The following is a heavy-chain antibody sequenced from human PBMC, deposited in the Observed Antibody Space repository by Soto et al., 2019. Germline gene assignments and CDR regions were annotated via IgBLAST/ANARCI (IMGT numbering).Heavy chain of an antibody. CDR1: GFTFSSYE. Sequence: PGGSLRLSCAASGFTFSSYEMNWVRQAPGKGLEWVSYISSSGSTIYYADSVKGRFTISRDNAKNSLYLQMNSLRAEDTAVYYCARDCSGGSCYSRYFDYWGQGTLVTVSS. D-gene: IGHD2-15*01. V-gene: IGHV3-48*03. CDR3: ARDCSGGSCYSRYFDY. J-gene: IGHJ4*02. CDR2: ISSSGSTI.